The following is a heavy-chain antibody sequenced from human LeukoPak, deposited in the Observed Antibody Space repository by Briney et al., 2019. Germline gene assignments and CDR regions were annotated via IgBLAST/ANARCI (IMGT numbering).Heavy chain of an antibody. CDR2: IHYRGLT. V-gene: IGHV4-59*01. J-gene: IGHJ4*02. Sequence: SETLSLLCTVSCGSLNGYYWNWIRQAPGKGLELIGFIHYRGLTVHSPSLQSRVSISVDTSRNQFSLDLSAVTAADTALYYCGRDPPEDEWNSLDSWGQGILVTVSS. CDR1: CGSLNGYY. CDR3: GRDPPEDEWNSLDS. D-gene: IGHD1-7*01.